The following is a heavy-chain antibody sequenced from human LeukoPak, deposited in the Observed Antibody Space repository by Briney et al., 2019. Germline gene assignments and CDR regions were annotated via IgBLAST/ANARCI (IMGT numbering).Heavy chain of an antibody. D-gene: IGHD3-10*01. CDR2: IYYSGST. CDR3: ARGAPVYYYGSGSYQYYGMDV. CDR1: GGSISSGGYY. V-gene: IGHV4-31*03. Sequence: SETLSLTCTVSGGSISSGGYYWSWIRQHPGKGPEWIGYIYYSGSTYYNPSLKSRVTISVDTSKNQFSLKLSSVTAADTAVYYCARGAPVYYYGSGSYQYYGMDVWGQGTTVTVSS. J-gene: IGHJ6*02.